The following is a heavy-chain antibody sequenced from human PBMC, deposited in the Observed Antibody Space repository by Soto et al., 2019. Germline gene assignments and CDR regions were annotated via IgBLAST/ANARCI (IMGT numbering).Heavy chain of an antibody. D-gene: IGHD6-13*01. Sequence: QVTLKESGPVLVKPTETLTLTCTVSGFSLSNARMGVSWIRQPPGKALEWLAHIFSNDEKSYSTSLKSRLTISKDTSKSQVVLTMTNMDPVDTATYYCARIRGIAAGHDFDYWGQGTLVTVSS. J-gene: IGHJ4*02. V-gene: IGHV2-26*01. CDR2: IFSNDEK. CDR1: GFSLSNARMG. CDR3: ARIRGIAAGHDFDY.